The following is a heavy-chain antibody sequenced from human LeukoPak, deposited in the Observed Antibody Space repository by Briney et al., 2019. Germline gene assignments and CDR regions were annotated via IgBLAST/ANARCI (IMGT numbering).Heavy chain of an antibody. CDR1: GYSFTSYW. V-gene: IGHV5-51*01. CDR2: IYPGDSDT. CDR3: SRRARYCSSTTCWFDAFDI. J-gene: IGHJ3*02. Sequence: GESLKISCKGSGYSFTSYWIGWVRQMPGKGLEWMGIIYPGDSDTTYSPSFQGQVTISVDKSISTAYLQWSSLKASDTAMYYCSRRARYCSSTTCWFDAFDIWGQGTMVTVSS. D-gene: IGHD2-2*01.